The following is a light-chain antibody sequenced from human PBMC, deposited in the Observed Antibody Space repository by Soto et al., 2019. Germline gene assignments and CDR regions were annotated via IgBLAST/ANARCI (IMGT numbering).Light chain of an antibody. CDR3: TSYTTSSTYV. CDR2: DVT. J-gene: IGLJ1*01. Sequence: QSVLTQPASVSGSPGQSIAISCTGTSSDVGGYNYVSWYQQHPGKAPKLMLYDVTNRPSGVSDRFSGSKSGNTASLTISGLQAEDEADYYCTSYTTSSTYVCGTGTKVTVL. CDR1: SSDVGGYNY. V-gene: IGLV2-14*01.